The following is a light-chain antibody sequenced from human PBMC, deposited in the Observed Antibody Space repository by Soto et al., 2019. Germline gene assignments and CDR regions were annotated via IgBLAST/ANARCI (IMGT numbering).Light chain of an antibody. CDR3: QSYDSSLSGSYV. Sequence: QSALTQPPSVSGAPVQSVTISCTGSSSNIGAGYDVHWYQQLPGTAPKLLIYGNSNRPSGVPDRFSGSKSGTSASLAITGLQAEDEADYYCQSYDSSLSGSYVFGTGTKVT. CDR2: GNS. CDR1: SSNIGAGYD. V-gene: IGLV1-40*01. J-gene: IGLJ1*01.